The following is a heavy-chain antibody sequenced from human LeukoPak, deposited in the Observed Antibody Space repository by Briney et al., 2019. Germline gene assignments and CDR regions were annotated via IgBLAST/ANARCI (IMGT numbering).Heavy chain of an antibody. CDR3: ARGVLAV. CDR2: INHSGST. J-gene: IGHJ6*04. V-gene: IGHV4-34*01. CDR1: GRTFSGYY. Sequence: SETLSLTRAVHGRTFSGYYRSWVRQLPGKGLEWIGEINHSGSTNYNPSLKSRVTISVDTAKNQFSLKLSSVTSADTAVYYCARGVLAVWGKGTTVTVSS.